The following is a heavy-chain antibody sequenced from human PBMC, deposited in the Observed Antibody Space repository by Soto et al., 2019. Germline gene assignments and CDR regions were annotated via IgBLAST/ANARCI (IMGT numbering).Heavy chain of an antibody. Sequence: PXETLSLTCSVYGGSFSGYYWSWIRQPPGKGLEWIGEINHSGSTNYNPSLKSRVTISVDTSKNQFSLKLSSVTAADTAVYYCARGPLAFAYYYDSSGYFDYWGQGTLVTVSS. V-gene: IGHV4-34*01. CDR1: GGSFSGYY. J-gene: IGHJ4*02. CDR2: INHSGST. D-gene: IGHD3-22*01. CDR3: ARGPLAFAYYYDSSGYFDY.